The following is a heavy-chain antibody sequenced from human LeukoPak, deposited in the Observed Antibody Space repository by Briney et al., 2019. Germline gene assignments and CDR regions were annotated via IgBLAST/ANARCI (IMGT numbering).Heavy chain of an antibody. CDR3: AREDQLDY. Sequence: KPGGSLRLSCAASGFTFSSYSMNWVRQAPGKGLEWVSSISSSSSYIHYADSVKGRFTISRNNAKNSLYLQMNSLRAEDTAVYYCAREDQLDYWGQGTLVTVSS. CDR1: GFTFSSYS. V-gene: IGHV3-21*01. CDR2: ISSSSSYI. J-gene: IGHJ4*02.